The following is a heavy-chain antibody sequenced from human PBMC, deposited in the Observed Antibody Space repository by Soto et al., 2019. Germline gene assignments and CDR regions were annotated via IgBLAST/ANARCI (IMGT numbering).Heavy chain of an antibody. J-gene: IGHJ4*02. D-gene: IGHD3-22*01. CDR1: GFTFISSA. V-gene: IGHV1-58*01. CDR2: IVVVSGNT. CDR3: AADYYDTNGYYYDY. Sequence: SVKVSCKASGFTFISSAVQWVRQARGQRLEWIGWIVVVSGNTNYAQKFQERVTITRDMSTSTAYMELSSLRSEDTAVYYCAADYYDTNGYYYDYWGQGTLFTVSS.